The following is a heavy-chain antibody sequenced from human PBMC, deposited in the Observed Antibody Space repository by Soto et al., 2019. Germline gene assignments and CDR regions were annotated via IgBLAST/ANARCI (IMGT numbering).Heavy chain of an antibody. CDR2: IYYSGST. Sequence: QLQLQESGPGLVKPSETLSLTCTVSGGSISSSSYYWGWIRQPPGKGLEWIGSIYYSGSTYYNPSLKSRVTISVDTSKNQFSLKLSSVTAADTAVYYCARQGGLTQPTFDYWGQGTLVTVSS. J-gene: IGHJ4*02. CDR3: ARQGGLTQPTFDY. CDR1: GGSISSSSYY. V-gene: IGHV4-39*01. D-gene: IGHD2-21*02.